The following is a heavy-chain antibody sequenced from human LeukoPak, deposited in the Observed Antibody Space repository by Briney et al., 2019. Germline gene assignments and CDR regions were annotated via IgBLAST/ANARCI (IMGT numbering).Heavy chain of an antibody. CDR1: GGSFSGYY. CDR2: INHSGST. J-gene: IGHJ3*02. CDR3: ARYIGNAVVVVRNDAFDI. D-gene: IGHD2-21*01. Sequence: SETLSLTCAVYGGSFSGYYWSWIRQPPGKGLEWIGEINHSGSTNYNPSLKSRVTIPVDTSKNQFSLKLSSVTAADTAVYYCARYIGNAVVVVRNDAFDIWGQGTMVTVSS. V-gene: IGHV4-34*01.